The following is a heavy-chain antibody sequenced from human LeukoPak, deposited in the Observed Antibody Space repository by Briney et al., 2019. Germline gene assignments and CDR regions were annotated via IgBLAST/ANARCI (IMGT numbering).Heavy chain of an antibody. CDR2: ISGSGGST. D-gene: IGHD3-22*01. V-gene: IGHV3-23*01. Sequence: GGSLRLSCAASGFTFGSYAMSWVRQAPGKGLEWVSAISGSGGSTYYADSVKGRFTISRDNSKNTLYLQMNSLRAEDTAVYYCAKDGARSGYYYVGTYYFDYWGQGTLVTVSS. J-gene: IGHJ4*02. CDR1: GFTFGSYA. CDR3: AKDGARSGYYYVGTYYFDY.